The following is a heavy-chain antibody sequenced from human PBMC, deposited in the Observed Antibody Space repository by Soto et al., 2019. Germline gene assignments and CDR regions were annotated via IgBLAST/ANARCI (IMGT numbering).Heavy chain of an antibody. CDR3: AYAAVAGKLGSEYFQH. CDR2: IYSGGST. D-gene: IGHD6-19*01. Sequence: GGSLRLSCAASGFTVSRNYMSWVRQAPGKGLEWVSVIYSGGSTYYADSVKGRFTISRDNSKNTLYLQMNSLRAEDTAVYYCAYAAVAGKLGSEYFQHWGQGTLVTVSS. CDR1: GFTVSRNY. J-gene: IGHJ1*01. V-gene: IGHV3-66*01.